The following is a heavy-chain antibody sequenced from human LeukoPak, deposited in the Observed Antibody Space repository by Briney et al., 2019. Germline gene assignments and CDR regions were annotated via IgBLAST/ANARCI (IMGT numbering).Heavy chain of an antibody. CDR1: GFTFSSYA. V-gene: IGHV3-30*04. CDR2: ISYDGSSK. Sequence: PGGSLRLSCAASGFTFSSYAMHWVRQAPGKGLEWVAVISYDGSSKYYADSVKGRFTISRDNSKNTLYLQMNSLRAEDTAVYYCARKPSSSWFNWFDPWGQGTLVTVSS. CDR3: ARKPSSSWFNWFDP. D-gene: IGHD6-13*01. J-gene: IGHJ5*02.